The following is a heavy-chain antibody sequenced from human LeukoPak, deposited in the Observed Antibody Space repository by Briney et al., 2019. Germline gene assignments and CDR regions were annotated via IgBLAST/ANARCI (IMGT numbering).Heavy chain of an antibody. D-gene: IGHD3-22*01. V-gene: IGHV3-23*01. CDR1: GFTFSSYA. CDR2: ISGSGGST. J-gene: IGHJ3*02. CDR3: AKDEPSRYYDSSGLSAFDI. Sequence: PGGSLRLSCAASGFTFSSYAMSWVRQAPGKGLEWVSAISGSGGSTYYADSVKGRFTISRDNSKNTLYLQMNSLRAEDTAVYYCAKDEPSRYYDSSGLSAFDIWGQGTMVTVSS.